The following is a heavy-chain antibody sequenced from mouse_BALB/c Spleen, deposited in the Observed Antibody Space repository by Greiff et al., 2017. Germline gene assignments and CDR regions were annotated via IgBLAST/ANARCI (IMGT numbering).Heavy chain of an antibody. J-gene: IGHJ1*01. V-gene: IGHV1S56*01. D-gene: IGHD4-1*01. CDR2: IYPGNVNT. CDR1: GYTFTSYY. CDR3: ARSTGSDWYFDV. Sequence: QVQLKESGPELVKPGASVRISCKASGYTFTSYYIHWVKQRPGQGLEWIGWIYPGNVNTKYNEKFKGKATLTADKSSSTAYMQLSSLTSEDSAVYFCARSTGSDWYFDVWGAGTTVTVSS.